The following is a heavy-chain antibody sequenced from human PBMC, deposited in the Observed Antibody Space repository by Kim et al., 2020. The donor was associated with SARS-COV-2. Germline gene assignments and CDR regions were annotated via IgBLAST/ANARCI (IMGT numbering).Heavy chain of an antibody. J-gene: IGHJ4*02. V-gene: IGHV3-74*01. D-gene: IGHD3-10*01. CDR3: VRIRHYSGSDGFDY. CDR2: INNDGSIA. CDR1: GFALSNFW. Sequence: GGSLRLSCAPSGFALSNFWMLWVRQVPGKGLVWVARINNDGSIAQYADAVKGRFTISRDNAKNTLYLQMNSLRAEDTAVYYCVRIRHYSGSDGFDYWGQGALVTVSS.